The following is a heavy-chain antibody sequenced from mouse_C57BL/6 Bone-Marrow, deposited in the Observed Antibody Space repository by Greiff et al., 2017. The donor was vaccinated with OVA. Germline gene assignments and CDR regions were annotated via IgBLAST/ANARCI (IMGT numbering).Heavy chain of an antibody. CDR3: AREGYYYGSRPY. CDR1: GFTFSSYA. J-gene: IGHJ3*01. Sequence: DVMLVESGGGLVKPGGSLKLSCAASGFTFSSYAMSWVRQTPEKRLEWVATISDGGSYTYYPDNVKGRFTISRDNAKNNLYLQMSHLKSEDTAMYYCAREGYYYGSRPYWGQGTLVTVSA. V-gene: IGHV5-4*01. CDR2: ISDGGSYT. D-gene: IGHD1-1*01.